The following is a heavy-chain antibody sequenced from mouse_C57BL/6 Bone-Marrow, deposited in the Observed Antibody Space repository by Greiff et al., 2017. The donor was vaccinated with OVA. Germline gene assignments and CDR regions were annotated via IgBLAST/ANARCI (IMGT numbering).Heavy chain of an antibody. Sequence: VQLQQSGPGLVQPSQSLSITCTVSGFSLTSYGVHWVRQPPGKGLEWLGVIWSGGSTDYNAAFISRLSISKDNSKSQVFFKMNSLQADDTAIYYCAKTGFITTVVATLDWYFDVWGTGTMVTVSS. V-gene: IGHV2-4*01. J-gene: IGHJ1*03. CDR2: IWSGGST. CDR3: AKTGFITTVVATLDWYFDV. CDR1: GFSLTSYG. D-gene: IGHD1-1*01.